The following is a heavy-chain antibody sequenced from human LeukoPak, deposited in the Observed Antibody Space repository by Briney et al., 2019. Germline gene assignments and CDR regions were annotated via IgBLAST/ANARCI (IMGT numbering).Heavy chain of an antibody. CDR2: IYPGDSDT. CDR3: ARGGDYGGYYYYYGMDV. D-gene: IGHD4-17*01. CDR1: GYSFTSYW. Sequence: GESLKISCKGSGYSFTSYWIGWVRQMPGKGLEWMGIIYPGDSDTRYSPSFQGQVTISVDKSISTAYLQWSSLKASDTAMYYCARGGDYGGYYYYYGMDVWGQGTTVTVSS. V-gene: IGHV5-51*01. J-gene: IGHJ6*02.